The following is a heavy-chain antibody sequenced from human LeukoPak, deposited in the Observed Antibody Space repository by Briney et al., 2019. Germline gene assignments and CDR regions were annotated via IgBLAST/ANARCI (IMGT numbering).Heavy chain of an antibody. CDR2: ISWNSNNI. V-gene: IGHV3-9*01. D-gene: IGHD3-16*01. J-gene: IGHJ6*02. CDR1: GFTFDDYA. Sequence: GGSLRLSCAASGFTFDDYAMHWVRQAPGKGLEWVSSISWNSNNIDYAGSVKGRFTISRDNAKNSLYLQMSSLRVEDTAVYFCARGMIGRHYYGMDVWGQGTTVTVSS. CDR3: ARGMIGRHYYGMDV.